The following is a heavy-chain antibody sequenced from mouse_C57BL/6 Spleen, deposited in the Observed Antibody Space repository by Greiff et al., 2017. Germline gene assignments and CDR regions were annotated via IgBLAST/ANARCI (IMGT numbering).Heavy chain of an antibody. CDR3: AAYGSNYDAMDY. V-gene: IGHV14-2*01. CDR1: GFTFKDYY. J-gene: IGHJ4*01. Sequence: EVKLQESGAELVKPGASVKLSCTASGFTFKDYYMHWVKQRPEQGLEWIGMIDPVVGKTKYAPKLQGRATITADTSSTTAYLQLSSLTSEDTAVYYCAAYGSNYDAMDYWGQGTSVTVSS. CDR2: IDPVVGKT. D-gene: IGHD1-1*01.